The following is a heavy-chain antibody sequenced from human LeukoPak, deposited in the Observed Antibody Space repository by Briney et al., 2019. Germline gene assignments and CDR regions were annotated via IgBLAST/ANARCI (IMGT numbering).Heavy chain of an antibody. V-gene: IGHV1-69*13. CDR3: ARDSPPSTVTTKVLNYYYGMDV. CDR1: GGTFSSYA. J-gene: IGHJ6*02. Sequence: GASVKVSCKASGGTFSSYAISWVRQAPGQGLEWMGGIIPIFGTANYAQKFQGRVTITADESTSTAYMELSSLRSEDTAVYYCARDSPPSTVTTKVLNYYYGMDVWGQGTTVTVSS. D-gene: IGHD4-17*01. CDR2: IIPIFGTA.